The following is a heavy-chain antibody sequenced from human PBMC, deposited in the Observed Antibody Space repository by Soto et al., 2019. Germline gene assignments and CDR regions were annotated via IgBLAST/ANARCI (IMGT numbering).Heavy chain of an antibody. V-gene: IGHV1-18*04. D-gene: IGHD2-15*01. CDR1: GYTFTSYG. CDR3: ARTIPGSFLYYYYGMDV. Sequence: GASVKVSCKASGYTFTSYGISWVRQAPGQGLEWMGWISAYNGNTNYAQKLQGRVTMTTDTSTSTAYMELRSLRSDDTAVYYCARTIPGSFLYYYYGMDVWGQGTTVTAP. J-gene: IGHJ6*02. CDR2: ISAYNGNT.